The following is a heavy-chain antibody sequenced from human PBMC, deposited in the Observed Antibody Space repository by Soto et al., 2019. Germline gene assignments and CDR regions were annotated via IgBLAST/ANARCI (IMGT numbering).Heavy chain of an antibody. D-gene: IGHD2-2*03. J-gene: IGHJ4*02. V-gene: IGHV4-34*02. CDR3: ARDWMK. Sequence: QVQLQQWGAGLLKPSETLSLTCGVYGGSFSGYYLTWIRQPPGKGLEWIGESTHSGSTNYNPSLTSRVSISIDTSQNQYSLKLTSVTAADTAVYYCARDWMKWGQGTLVTVSS. CDR1: GGSFSGYY. CDR2: STHSGST.